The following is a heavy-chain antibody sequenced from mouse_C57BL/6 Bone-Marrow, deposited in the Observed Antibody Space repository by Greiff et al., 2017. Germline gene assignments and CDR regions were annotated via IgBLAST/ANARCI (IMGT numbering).Heavy chain of an antibody. CDR1: GYAFSSYW. J-gene: IGHJ2*01. D-gene: IGHD2-3*01. Sequence: LVEPGASVKISCKASGYAFSSYWMNWVKQRPGKGLEWIGQIYPGDGDTNYNGKFKGKATLTADKSSSTAYMQLSSLTSEDSAVYFCARFGYYYFDYWGQGTTLTVSS. V-gene: IGHV1-80*01. CDR2: IYPGDGDT. CDR3: ARFGYYYFDY.